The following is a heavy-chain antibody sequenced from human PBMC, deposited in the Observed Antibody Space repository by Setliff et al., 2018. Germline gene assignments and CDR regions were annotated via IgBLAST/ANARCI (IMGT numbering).Heavy chain of an antibody. D-gene: IGHD1-1*01. Sequence: TLSLTCTVSGGPFSGASIWSWIRQPPGKGLEFIGYAYHSGTAKYDPSLESRAIMSVDASKNEISLKLKSVTAADTAVYYCAKGGTYRYFDFWGQGALVTAPQ. CDR2: AYHSGTA. V-gene: IGHV4-59*01. J-gene: IGHJ4*02. CDR1: GGPFSGAS. CDR3: AKGGTYRYFDF.